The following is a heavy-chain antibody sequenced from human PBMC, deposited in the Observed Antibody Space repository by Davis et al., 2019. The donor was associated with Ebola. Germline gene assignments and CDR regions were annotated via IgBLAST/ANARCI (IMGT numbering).Heavy chain of an antibody. V-gene: IGHV3-21*01. CDR3: ARETYYYDSSGYYPLFDY. J-gene: IGHJ4*02. CDR2: ISSSSSYI. Sequence: GEFLKISCAASGFTFSSYSMNWVRQAPGKGLEWVSSISSSSSYIYYADSVKGRFTISRDNAKNSLYLQMNSLRAEDTAVYYCARETYYYDSSGYYPLFDYWGQGTLVTVPS. D-gene: IGHD3-22*01. CDR1: GFTFSSYS.